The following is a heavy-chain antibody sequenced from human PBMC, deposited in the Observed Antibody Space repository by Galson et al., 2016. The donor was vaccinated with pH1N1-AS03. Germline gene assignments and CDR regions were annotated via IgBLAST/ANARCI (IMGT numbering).Heavy chain of an antibody. V-gene: IGHV1-2*02. J-gene: IGHJ4*02. D-gene: IGHD1-26*01. Sequence: SVKASCKASGYTFSDYYVHWVRQAPGQELEWMGWINPSSGGTKYAQKFQGRVTMTRDTSISTAFMELSRLTSDDTAVYFCARGGGSSLDYWGQGTLVPVSS. CDR1: GYTFSDYY. CDR3: ARGGGSSLDY. CDR2: INPSSGGT.